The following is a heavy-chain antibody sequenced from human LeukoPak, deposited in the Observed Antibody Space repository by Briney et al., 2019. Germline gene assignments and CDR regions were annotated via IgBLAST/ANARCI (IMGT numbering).Heavy chain of an antibody. Sequence: KPGGSLRLSCAASGFTFSTYNMNWVRQAPGKGLEWVSSISSSSSYIYYADSMKGRFTISRDNARNSLYLHMNSLRAEDTAVYYCARVPLGYCGGGSCYSQYFDYWGQGTLVTVSS. V-gene: IGHV3-21*01. CDR1: GFTFSTYN. D-gene: IGHD2-15*01. CDR3: ARVPLGYCGGGSCYSQYFDY. J-gene: IGHJ4*02. CDR2: ISSSSSYI.